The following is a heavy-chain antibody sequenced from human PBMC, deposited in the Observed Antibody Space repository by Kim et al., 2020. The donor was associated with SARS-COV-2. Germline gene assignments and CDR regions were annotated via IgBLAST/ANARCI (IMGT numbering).Heavy chain of an antibody. Sequence: LQSRLTIPVDTSKNQFSLKLSSGTAADTAVYYCARDVSSSRGYYTDAFDIWGQGTMVTVSS. CDR3: ARDVSSSRGYYTDAFDI. V-gene: IGHV4-39*07. J-gene: IGHJ3*02. D-gene: IGHD3-22*01.